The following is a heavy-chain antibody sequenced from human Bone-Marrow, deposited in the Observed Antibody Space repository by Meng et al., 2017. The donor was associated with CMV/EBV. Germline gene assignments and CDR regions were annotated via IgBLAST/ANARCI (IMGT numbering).Heavy chain of an antibody. CDR2: ISSSSSYI. D-gene: IGHD4-11*01. Sequence: GGSLRLSCAASGFTFNSYSMNWVRQAPGKGLEWVSSISSSSSYIYYADSVKGRFTISRDNAKNSLYLQMSSLRAEDTAVYYCASSYSNYGYYYYSMDVWGQGTTVTVSS. CDR1: GFTFNSYS. CDR3: ASSYSNYGYYYYSMDV. J-gene: IGHJ6*02. V-gene: IGHV3-21*01.